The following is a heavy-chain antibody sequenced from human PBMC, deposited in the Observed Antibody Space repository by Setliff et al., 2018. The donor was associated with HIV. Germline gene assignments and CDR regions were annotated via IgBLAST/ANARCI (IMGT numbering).Heavy chain of an antibody. J-gene: IGHJ6*03. Sequence: SETLSLTCAVHGGSFSGYYWSWIRQPPGKGLEWIGEINHSGSTNYNPSLKSRVTISVDTSKNQFSLKLSSVTAADTAVYYCARRGSGFFHYSYYMDVWGKGTTVTVSS. V-gene: IGHV4-34*01. CDR2: INHSGST. D-gene: IGHD3-10*01. CDR1: GGSFSGYY. CDR3: ARRGSGFFHYSYYMDV.